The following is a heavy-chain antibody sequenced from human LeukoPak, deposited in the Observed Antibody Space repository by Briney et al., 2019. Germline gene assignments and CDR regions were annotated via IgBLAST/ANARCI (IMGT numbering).Heavy chain of an antibody. CDR3: ARARNYYDSSDYYYEGDAFDI. D-gene: IGHD3-22*01. Sequence: PSETLSLTCTVSGGSISSSSYHWSWIRQPPGKGLECIGYIYYSGSTHYNPSLKSRVTISVDTSKNQFSLKLSSVTAADTAVYFCARARNYYDSSDYYYEGDAFDIWGQGTMVTVSS. V-gene: IGHV4-61*01. CDR2: IYYSGST. CDR1: GGSISSSSYH. J-gene: IGHJ3*02.